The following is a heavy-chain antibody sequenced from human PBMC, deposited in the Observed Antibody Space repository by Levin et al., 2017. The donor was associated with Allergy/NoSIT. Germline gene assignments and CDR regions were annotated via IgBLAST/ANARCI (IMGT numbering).Heavy chain of an antibody. Sequence: ASVKVSCKASGYTFTAYYIHWVRQAPGQGLEWMGRINPDSGGTYYAQTFQGRVTMTRDTSISTAYMGLSRLRSDDTAVYYCVRVDRYSGYDPPSFDYWGQGTLVTVSS. D-gene: IGHD5-12*01. V-gene: IGHV1-2*06. CDR1: GYTFTAYY. CDR2: INPDSGGT. CDR3: VRVDRYSGYDPPSFDY. J-gene: IGHJ4*02.